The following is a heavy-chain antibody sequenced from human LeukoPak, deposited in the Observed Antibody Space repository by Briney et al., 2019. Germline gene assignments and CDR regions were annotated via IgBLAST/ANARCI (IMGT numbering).Heavy chain of an antibody. Sequence: GGSLRLSCAASGFTFSSYGMSWVRQAPGKGLEWVSVISGSGRSRYYAHSVKGRFTISRDNSKNTVYLQMNSLRAEDTAVYYCAKDNSGWSFAFDLWGQGTMVTVSS. CDR3: AKDNSGWSFAFDL. J-gene: IGHJ3*01. CDR1: GFTFSSYG. CDR2: ISGSGRSR. V-gene: IGHV3-23*01. D-gene: IGHD6-19*01.